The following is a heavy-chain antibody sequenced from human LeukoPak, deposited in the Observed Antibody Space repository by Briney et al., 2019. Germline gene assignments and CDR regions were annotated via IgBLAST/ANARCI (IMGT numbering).Heavy chain of an antibody. CDR2: ITTSDGNT. CDR1: GFTFSSYT. D-gene: IGHD7-27*01. J-gene: IGHJ4*02. V-gene: IGHV3-23*01. CDR3: AKDGGLWVSAHWGDS. Sequence: GGSLRLSCAASGFTFSSYTMSWVRQAPGKGLEWVSTITTSDGNTYYADSVKGRFTVPRDNSKNTLFLQMNSLRAEDTAVYYCAKDGGLWVSAHWGDSWGRGTLVTVSS.